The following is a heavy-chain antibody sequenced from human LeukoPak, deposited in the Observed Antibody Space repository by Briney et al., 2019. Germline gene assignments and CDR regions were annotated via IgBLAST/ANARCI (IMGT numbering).Heavy chain of an antibody. CDR3: AAIAAAAPLPTDY. D-gene: IGHD6-13*01. V-gene: IGHV3-30*02. CDR1: GFTFSSYG. J-gene: IGHJ4*02. Sequence: GRSLRLSCAASGFTFSSYGMHWVRQAPGKGLEWVAFIRYDGSNKYYADSVKGRFTISRDNSKNTLYLQMNSLRAEDTAVYYCAAIAAAAPLPTDYWGQGTLVTVSS. CDR2: IRYDGSNK.